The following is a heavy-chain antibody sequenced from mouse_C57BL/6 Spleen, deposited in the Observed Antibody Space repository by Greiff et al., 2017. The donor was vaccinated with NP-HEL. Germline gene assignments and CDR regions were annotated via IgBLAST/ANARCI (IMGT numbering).Heavy chain of an antibody. J-gene: IGHJ4*01. CDR2: IYPGSGNT. CDR1: GYTFTDYY. CDR3: AREELGRYAMDY. V-gene: IGHV1-76*01. D-gene: IGHD4-1*01. Sequence: VKLMESGAELVRPGASVKLYCKASGYTFTDYYINWVKQRPGQGLEWIARIYPGSGNTYYNEKFKGKATLTAAKSSSTAYMQLSSLASEDSAVYFGAREELGRYAMDYWGQGTSVTVSS.